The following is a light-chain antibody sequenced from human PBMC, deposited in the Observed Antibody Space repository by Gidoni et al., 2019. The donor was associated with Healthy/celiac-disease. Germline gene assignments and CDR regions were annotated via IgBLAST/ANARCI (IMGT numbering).Light chain of an antibody. CDR2: AAS. CDR1: QSISRY. CDR3: QQSYCTRT. V-gene: IGKV1-39*01. Sequence: DIQMTQSPSYLSASVGDSVTITCRASQSISRYLNWYQQKPGKDPQLLIYAASSLQSGVPSRFSGSGSGTDFTLIISSLQPEDFATYYCQQSYCTRTFGQGTKVEIK. J-gene: IGKJ1*01.